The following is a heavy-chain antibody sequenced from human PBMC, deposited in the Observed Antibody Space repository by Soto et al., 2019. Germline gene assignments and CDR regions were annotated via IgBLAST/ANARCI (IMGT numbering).Heavy chain of an antibody. V-gene: IGHV3-30-3*01. CDR1: GFTFSSYA. J-gene: IGHJ4*02. D-gene: IGHD3-22*01. CDR3: ARDRAFIYDSSGPFDY. Sequence: GGSLRLSCAASGFTFSSYAMHWVRQAPGKGLEWVAVISYDGSNKYYADSVKGRFTISRDNSKNTLYLQMNSLRAEDTAVYYCARDRAFIYDSSGPFDYWGQGTLVTVSS. CDR2: ISYDGSNK.